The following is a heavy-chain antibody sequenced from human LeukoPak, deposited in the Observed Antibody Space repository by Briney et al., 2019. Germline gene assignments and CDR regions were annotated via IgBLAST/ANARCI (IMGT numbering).Heavy chain of an antibody. D-gene: IGHD4-17*01. J-gene: IGHJ3*02. CDR1: GGSISSSRYY. CDR3: ARAVTSLDAFDI. Sequence: SETLSLTCTVSGGSISSSRYYWGWIRQPPGKGLEWIGSIYYSGSTYYNPSLKSRVTISVDTSKNQFSLKLSSVTAADTAVYYCARAVTSLDAFDIWGQGTMVTVSS. V-gene: IGHV4-39*07. CDR2: IYYSGST.